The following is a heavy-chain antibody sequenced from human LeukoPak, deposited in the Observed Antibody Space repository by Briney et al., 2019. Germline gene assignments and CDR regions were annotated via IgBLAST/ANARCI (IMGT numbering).Heavy chain of an antibody. CDR2: INHSGST. CDR3: AKTGDLAAGYYYYYYYMDV. J-gene: IGHJ6*03. CDR1: GGSFSGYY. V-gene: IGHV4-34*01. Sequence: SETLSLTCAVYGGSFSGYYWSWIRQPPGKGLEWIGEINHSGSTNYNPSLKSRVTISVDTSKNQFSLKLSSVTAADTAVYYCAKTGDLAAGYYYYYYYMDVWGKGTTVTISS. D-gene: IGHD6-13*01.